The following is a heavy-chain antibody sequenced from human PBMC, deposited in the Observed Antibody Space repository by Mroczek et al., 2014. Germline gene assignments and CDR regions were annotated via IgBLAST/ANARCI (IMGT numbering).Heavy chain of an antibody. CDR3: ARSPGRGKHGGXAGTVRTREGYFDY. D-gene: IGHD6-13*01. Sequence: QVQLQQWGAGLLKPSETLSLTCAVYGGSFSGYYWSWIRQPPGKGLEWIGEINHSGSTNYNPSLKSRVTISVDTSKNQFSLKLSSVTAADTAVYYCARSPGRGKHGGXAGTVRTREGYFDYVGPGNLVTVSS. V-gene: IGHV4-34*01. CDR1: GGSFSGYY. CDR2: INHSGST. J-gene: IGHJ4*03.